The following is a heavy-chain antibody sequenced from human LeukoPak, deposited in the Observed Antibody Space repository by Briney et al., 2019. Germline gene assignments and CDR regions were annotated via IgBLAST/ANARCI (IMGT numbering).Heavy chain of an antibody. CDR3: ARAGIAAAGTPFDY. J-gene: IGHJ4*02. CDR1: GGSFSSGQY. V-gene: IGHV4-34*01. D-gene: IGHD6-13*01. CDR2: INHSGSS. Sequence: PSETLSLTCAVFGGSFSSGQYWSWIRQPPGKGLEWIGEINHSGSSNYNPALKSRVTISVDTSKNQFSLKLSSVTAADTAVYYCARAGIAAAGTPFDYWGQGTLVTVSS.